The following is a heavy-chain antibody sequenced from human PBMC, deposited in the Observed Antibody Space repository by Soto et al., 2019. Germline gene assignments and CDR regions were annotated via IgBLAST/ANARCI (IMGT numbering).Heavy chain of an antibody. Sequence: SVKVSCKASGGTFSSYAISWVRQAPGQGLEWMGGIIPIFGTANYAQKFQGRVTITADKSTSTAYMELSSLRSEDTAVYYCARSSYYYDSSGYQMAFGAFDIWGQGTMVTVS. J-gene: IGHJ3*02. V-gene: IGHV1-69*06. D-gene: IGHD3-22*01. CDR3: ARSSYYYDSSGYQMAFGAFDI. CDR1: GGTFSSYA. CDR2: IIPIFGTA.